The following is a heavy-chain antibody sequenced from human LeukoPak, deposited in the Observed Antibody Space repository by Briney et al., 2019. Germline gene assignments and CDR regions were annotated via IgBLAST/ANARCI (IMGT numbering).Heavy chain of an antibody. J-gene: IGHJ6*02. CDR2: ISSSNSYT. CDR1: GFTFSTYG. V-gene: IGHV3-21*01. Sequence: GGSLRLSCAASGFTFSTYGMSWVRQAPGKGLEWVSSISSSNSYTDYADSVKGRFTISRDNAKDSLYLQMNSLRAEDTAVYYCASNREAVWGQGTTVTVSS. CDR3: ASNREAV. D-gene: IGHD5-24*01.